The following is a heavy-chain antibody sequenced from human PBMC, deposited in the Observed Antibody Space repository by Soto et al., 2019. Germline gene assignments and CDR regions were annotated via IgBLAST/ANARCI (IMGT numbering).Heavy chain of an antibody. J-gene: IGHJ4*02. CDR3: ARVRPLLHSSGYYPTFDY. CDR2: ISYDGSNK. Sequence: GGSLRLSCAASGFTFSSYAMHWVRQAPGKGLEWVAVISYDGSNKYYADYVKGRFTISRDNSKNTLYLQMNSLRAEDTAVYYFARVRPLLHSSGYYPTFDYWGQGTLVTVSS. V-gene: IGHV3-30-3*01. D-gene: IGHD3-22*01. CDR1: GFTFSSYA.